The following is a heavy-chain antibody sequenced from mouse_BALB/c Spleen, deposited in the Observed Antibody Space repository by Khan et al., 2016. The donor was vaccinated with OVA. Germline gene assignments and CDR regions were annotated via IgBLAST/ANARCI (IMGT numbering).Heavy chain of an antibody. Sequence: VQLKESGPGLVAPSQSLSITCTVSGFSLSRYNIHWVRQTPGKGLEWLGMIWGGGSTDYNSALKSRLSISKDNSKSQVFLKMNSLQTDDPAMYYCARSYYGYDGYYAMDYWGQGTSVTVSS. CDR3: ARSYYGYDGYYAMDY. V-gene: IGHV2-6-4*01. J-gene: IGHJ4*01. D-gene: IGHD2-14*01. CDR1: GFSLSRYN. CDR2: IWGGGST.